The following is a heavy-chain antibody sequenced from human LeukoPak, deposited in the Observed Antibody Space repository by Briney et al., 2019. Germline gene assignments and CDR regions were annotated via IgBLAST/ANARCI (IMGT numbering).Heavy chain of an antibody. D-gene: IGHD4-17*01. Sequence: PEGSLRLSCAASGFTFSSYGMHWVRQAPGKGLEWVAVISYDGSNKYYADSVKGRFTISRDNSKNTLYLQMNSLRAEDTAVYYCAKGKNYGDPRDFEYWGQGTLVTVSS. J-gene: IGHJ4*02. CDR1: GFTFSSYG. V-gene: IGHV3-30*18. CDR3: AKGKNYGDPRDFEY. CDR2: ISYDGSNK.